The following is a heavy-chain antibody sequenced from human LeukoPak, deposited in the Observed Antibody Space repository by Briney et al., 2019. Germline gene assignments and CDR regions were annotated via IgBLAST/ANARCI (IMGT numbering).Heavy chain of an antibody. D-gene: IGHD3-22*01. Sequence: ASVKVSCKASGYTFTGYYMHWVRQAPGQGLEWMGWINPNSGGTNYAQNFQDRVTMTRDTSINTAYMELNRLTSDDTAVYYCTRGSTNYFDSSAYYAYSDYWGQGTLVTVSS. J-gene: IGHJ4*02. CDR2: INPNSGGT. V-gene: IGHV1-2*02. CDR3: TRGSTNYFDSSAYYAYSDY. CDR1: GYTFTGYY.